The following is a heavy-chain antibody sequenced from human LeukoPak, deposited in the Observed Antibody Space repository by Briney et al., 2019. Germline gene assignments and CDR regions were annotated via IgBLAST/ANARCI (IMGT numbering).Heavy chain of an antibody. D-gene: IGHD2-15*01. Sequence: SETLSLTCTVSGDSISSSYYYWVWIRQPPGKGLEWIGSIYYGGSTYYNPSLKSRVTISSDTSKNQFSLKLSSVTATGTAVYYCARRSHCMGGSCPPVWGQGTTVTVPS. CDR1: GDSISSSYYY. V-gene: IGHV4-39*01. CDR3: ARRSHCMGGSCPPV. CDR2: IYYGGST. J-gene: IGHJ6*02.